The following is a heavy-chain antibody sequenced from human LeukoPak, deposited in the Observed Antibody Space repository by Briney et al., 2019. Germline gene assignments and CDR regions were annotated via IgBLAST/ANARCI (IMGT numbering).Heavy chain of an antibody. V-gene: IGHV4-59*01. Sequence: SETLSLTCTVSGGSISSYYWSWIRQPPGKGLEWIGYIYYSGSTNYNPSLKSRVTISVDTSKNQFSLKLSSVTAADTAVYYCARDLAYSSSWYHYYYMDVWGKGTTVTVSS. J-gene: IGHJ6*03. D-gene: IGHD6-13*01. CDR3: ARDLAYSSSWYHYYYMDV. CDR1: GGSISSYY. CDR2: IYYSGST.